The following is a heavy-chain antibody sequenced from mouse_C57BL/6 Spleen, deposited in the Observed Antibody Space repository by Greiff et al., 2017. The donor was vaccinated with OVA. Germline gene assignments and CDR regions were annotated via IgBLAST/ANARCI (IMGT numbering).Heavy chain of an antibody. CDR2: IYPSDSET. V-gene: IGHV1-61*01. Sequence: QVQLKQPGAELVRPGSSVKLSCKASGYTFTSYWMDWVKQRPGQGLEWIGNIYPSDSETHYNQKFKDKATLTVDKSSSTAYMQLSSLTSEDSAVYYCARRDGYDYTWFAYWGQGTLVTVSA. D-gene: IGHD2-4*01. J-gene: IGHJ3*01. CDR1: GYTFTSYW. CDR3: ARRDGYDYTWFAY.